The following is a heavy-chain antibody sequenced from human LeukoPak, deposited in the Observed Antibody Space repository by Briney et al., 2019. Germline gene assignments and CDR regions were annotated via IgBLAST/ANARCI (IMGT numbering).Heavy chain of an antibody. CDR2: IYHSGNT. Sequence: SETLSLTCTVSGYSISNSYYWGWIRQPPGKGLEWIGSIYHSGNTYYNPSLKSRVTISLDTSKNQFSLKLTSVTAADTAVYYCARAGYGDSDFDYWGQGTLVTVSS. CDR1: GYSISNSYY. D-gene: IGHD4-17*01. J-gene: IGHJ4*02. V-gene: IGHV4-38-2*02. CDR3: ARAGYGDSDFDY.